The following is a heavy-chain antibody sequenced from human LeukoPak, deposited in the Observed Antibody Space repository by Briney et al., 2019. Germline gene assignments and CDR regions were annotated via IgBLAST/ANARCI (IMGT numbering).Heavy chain of an antibody. V-gene: IGHV4-61*02. Sequence: SETLSLTCTVSGGSISSGSYYWSWILQPAGKGLEWIGRIYTSGSTNYNPSLKSRVTISVDTSKNQFSLKLSSVTAADTAVYYCAREGGRDGYNLFDIWGQGTMVTVSS. CDR1: GGSISSGSYY. CDR3: AREGGRDGYNLFDI. CDR2: IYTSGST. J-gene: IGHJ3*02. D-gene: IGHD5-24*01.